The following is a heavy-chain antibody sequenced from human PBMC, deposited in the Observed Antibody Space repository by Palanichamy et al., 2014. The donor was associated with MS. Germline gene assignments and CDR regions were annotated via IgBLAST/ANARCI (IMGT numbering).Heavy chain of an antibody. V-gene: IGHV4-30-2*01. CDR1: GGSTSSAGYS. CDR2: IYHSGST. CDR3: ARGITIFGVDV. D-gene: IGHD3-3*01. Sequence: QLQLQESGSGLVKPSQTLSLTCAVSGGSTSSAGYSWSWIRQPPGKGLEWIGYIYHSGSTYYNPSLKSRVTISIDRSKNQFSLKLSSVTAADTAVYYCARGITIFGVDVWGKGTTVTVSS. J-gene: IGHJ6*04.